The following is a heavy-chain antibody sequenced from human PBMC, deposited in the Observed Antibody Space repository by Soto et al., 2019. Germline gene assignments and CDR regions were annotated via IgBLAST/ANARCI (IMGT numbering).Heavy chain of an antibody. D-gene: IGHD2-8*01. CDR3: ARQHCTNGVCYDAFDC. CDR2: MYYSGST. V-gene: IGHV4-61*01. CDR1: GGSVSSGSYY. J-gene: IGHJ4*02. Sequence: KASETLSLTCTVSGGSVSSGSYYWSWIRQPPGKGLEWIGYMYYSGSTNYNPSLNSRVTISVDTSKNQFSLKPSSVTAADTAVYYCARQHCTNGVCYDAFDCWGQGTLVTVSS.